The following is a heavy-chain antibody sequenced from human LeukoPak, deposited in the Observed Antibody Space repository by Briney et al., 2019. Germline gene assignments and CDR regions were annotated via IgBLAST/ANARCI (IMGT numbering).Heavy chain of an antibody. Sequence: GGSLRLSCAASGFTFSSYGMNWVRQAPGKGLEWVSYISSSGSTIYYADSVKGRFTISRDNAKNSLYLQMNSLRAEDTAVYYCARASYYDTIDYWAREPWSPSPQ. CDR1: GFTFSSYG. CDR3: ARASYYDTIDY. D-gene: IGHD3-22*01. V-gene: IGHV3-48*03. CDR2: ISSSGSTI. J-gene: IGHJ4*02.